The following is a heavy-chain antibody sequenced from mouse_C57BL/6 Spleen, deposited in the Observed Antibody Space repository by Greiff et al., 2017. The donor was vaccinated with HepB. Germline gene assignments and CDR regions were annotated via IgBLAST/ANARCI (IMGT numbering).Heavy chain of an antibody. V-gene: IGHV14-3*01. D-gene: IGHD1-1*01. CDR3: ARWGITTVVATGNAMDY. CDR1: GFNIKNTY. CDR2: IDPANGNT. J-gene: IGHJ4*01. Sequence: VQLQQSVAELVRPGASVKLSCTASGFNIKNTYMHWVKQRPEQGLEWIGRIDPANGNTKYAPKFQGKATITADTSSNTAYLQLISLTSEDTAIYYCARWGITTVVATGNAMDYWGQGTSVTVSS.